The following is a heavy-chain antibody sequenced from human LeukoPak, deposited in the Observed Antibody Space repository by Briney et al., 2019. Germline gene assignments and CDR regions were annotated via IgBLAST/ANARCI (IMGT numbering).Heavy chain of an antibody. CDR1: GFTFNNYA. J-gene: IGHJ4*02. D-gene: IGHD3-10*01. CDR2: ISYDGSRK. CDR3: AKGRGSGSPFFDY. Sequence: GGSLRLSCAASGFTFNNYAMTWVRQAPGMGLEWVALISYDGSRKYFADSVKGRFTISRDNSRNTLYLQVNSLSTEDTAVYYCAKGRGSGSPFFDYCGQGTLVTVSS. V-gene: IGHV3-30*18.